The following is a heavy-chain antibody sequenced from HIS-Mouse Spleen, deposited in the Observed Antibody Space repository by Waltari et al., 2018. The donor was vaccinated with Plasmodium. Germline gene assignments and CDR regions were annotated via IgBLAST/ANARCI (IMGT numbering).Heavy chain of an antibody. CDR3: AHRLSWGSAFDI. CDR2: IYWDDDK. D-gene: IGHD7-27*01. V-gene: IGHV2-5*02. Sequence: QITLKESGPTLVKPTQTLTLTCILPGFSFSTTDVAVGWPRQPPEKALEWLALIYWDDDKRYSPSLKSRLTITKDTSKNQVVLTMTNMDPVDTATYYCAHRLSWGSAFDIWGQGTMVTVSS. CDR1: GFSFSTTDVA. J-gene: IGHJ3*02.